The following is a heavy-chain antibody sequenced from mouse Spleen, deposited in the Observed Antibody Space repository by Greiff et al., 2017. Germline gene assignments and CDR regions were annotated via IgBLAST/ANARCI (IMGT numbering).Heavy chain of an antibody. D-gene: IGHD1-2*01. Sequence: EVKLQESGPELVKPGASVKIPCKASGYTFTDYNMDWVKQSHGKSLEWIGDINPNNGGTIYNQKFKGKATLTVDKSSSTAYMELRSLTSEDTAVYYCARPHYYLCWYFDVWGAGTTVTVSS. CDR3: ARPHYYLCWYFDV. J-gene: IGHJ1*01. CDR1: GYTFTDYN. V-gene: IGHV1-18*01. CDR2: INPNNGGT.